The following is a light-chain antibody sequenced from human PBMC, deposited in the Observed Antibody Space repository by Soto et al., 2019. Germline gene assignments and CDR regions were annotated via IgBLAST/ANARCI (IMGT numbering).Light chain of an antibody. CDR3: QKYNDAPRT. V-gene: IGKV1-27*01. J-gene: IGKJ1*01. CDR1: QDISTY. Sequence: QMTQSPSSLSASVGDRVTITCRASQDISTYLAWYQQKPGGAPKLLIYEASTLQSGVPSRFSGSGSGADFTLTISSLQPEDVAIYDCQKYNDAPRTFGQGTRVEMK. CDR2: EAS.